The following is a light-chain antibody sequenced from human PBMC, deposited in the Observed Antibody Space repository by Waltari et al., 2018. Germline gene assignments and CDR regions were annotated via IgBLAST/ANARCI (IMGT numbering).Light chain of an antibody. Sequence: DIQMTQSPSTVSASVGDRVTITCRASQDISSWLAWYQQKPERAPKLLIYKATKASTLERGVPPMLSGSGSGTEFTLTTNSLHPDDFATYYRQQLNTYPWTFGKGTRVKNK. CDR1: QDISSW. CDR2: KAS. CDR3: QQLNTYPWT. J-gene: IGKJ1*01. V-gene: IGKV1-5*03.